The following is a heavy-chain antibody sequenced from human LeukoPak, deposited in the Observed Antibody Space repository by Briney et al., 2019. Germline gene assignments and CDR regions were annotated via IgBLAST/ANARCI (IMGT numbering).Heavy chain of an antibody. CDR2: IYYSAST. V-gene: IGHV4-30-4*01. Sequence: SETPSLTCTLSPGSISTGDYYWSWTRQPPGKGLEWTGYIYYSASTYYNPSLKSRVTISVDPSKNQFSLKLSSVTAADTAVYYCASRGYSGYGEFDYWGQGTLVTVSS. CDR3: ASRGYSGYGEFDY. J-gene: IGHJ4*02. D-gene: IGHD5-12*01. CDR1: PGSISTGDYY.